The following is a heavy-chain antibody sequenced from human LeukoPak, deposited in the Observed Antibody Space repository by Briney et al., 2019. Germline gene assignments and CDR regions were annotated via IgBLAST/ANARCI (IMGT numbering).Heavy chain of an antibody. Sequence: PGGSLRLSCAASGFTFSDYYMSWIRQAPVKGLEWVSYISSSGSTIYYADSVKGRFTISRGHAKNSLYLQLNSLRAADTAVYYCARDREWELLEFDYWGQGTLVTVSS. D-gene: IGHD1-26*01. CDR2: ISSSGSTI. CDR1: GFTFSDYY. J-gene: IGHJ4*02. CDR3: ARDREWELLEFDY. V-gene: IGHV3-11*01.